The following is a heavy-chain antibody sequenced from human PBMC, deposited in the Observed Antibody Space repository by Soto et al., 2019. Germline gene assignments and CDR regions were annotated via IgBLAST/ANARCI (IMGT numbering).Heavy chain of an antibody. D-gene: IGHD1-26*01. V-gene: IGHV4-39*01. CDR2: IYYSGST. CDR3: VRLIVGATEYYFDY. CDR1: GGSISSSSYY. Sequence: SETLSLTCTVSGGSISSSSYYWGWIRQPPGKGLEWIGSIYYSGSTYYNPSLKSRVTISVDTSKNQFSLKLSSVTAADTAVYYCVRLIVGATEYYFDYWGQGTLVTVSS. J-gene: IGHJ4*02.